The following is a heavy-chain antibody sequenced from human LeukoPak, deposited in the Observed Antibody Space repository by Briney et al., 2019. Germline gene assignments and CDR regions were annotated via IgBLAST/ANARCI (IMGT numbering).Heavy chain of an antibody. CDR1: GGTFSSYA. Sequence: ASVKVSCKASGGTFSSYAISWVRQAPGQGLEWMGGIIPIFGAANYAQKFQGRVTITADESTSTAYMELSSLRSEDTAVYYCARSEQQLVLGYYGMDVWGQGTTVTVSS. CDR2: IIPIFGAA. D-gene: IGHD6-13*01. J-gene: IGHJ6*02. CDR3: ARSEQQLVLGYYGMDV. V-gene: IGHV1-69*13.